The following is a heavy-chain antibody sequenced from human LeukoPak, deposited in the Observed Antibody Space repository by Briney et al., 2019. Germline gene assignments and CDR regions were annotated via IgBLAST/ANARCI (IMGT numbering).Heavy chain of an antibody. Sequence: PSETLSLTCTVSGGSISSSSYYWGWIRQPPGKGLEWIGEINHSGSANYNPSLKSRVTISVDTSKNQFSLKLSSLTAADTALYYCARGRNGSAWGQGTLVTVSS. CDR1: GGSISSSSYY. CDR3: ARGRNGSA. J-gene: IGHJ5*02. V-gene: IGHV4-39*07. D-gene: IGHD1-26*01. CDR2: INHSGSA.